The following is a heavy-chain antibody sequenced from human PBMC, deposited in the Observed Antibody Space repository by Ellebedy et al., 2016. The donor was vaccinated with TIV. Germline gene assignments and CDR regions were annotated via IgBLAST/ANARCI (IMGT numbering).Heavy chain of an antibody. D-gene: IGHD1-26*01. CDR1: GFSASANY. Sequence: PGGSLRLSCAVSGFSASANYMSWVRQAPGKGLEWVSVIYSGGSTYYADSVKGRFTISRDNSKNTLYLQMSSLRAEDTAVYYGARRTSGSDWVYFDYWGQGTLVTVSS. V-gene: IGHV3-66*04. CDR3: ARRTSGSDWVYFDY. J-gene: IGHJ4*02. CDR2: IYSGGST.